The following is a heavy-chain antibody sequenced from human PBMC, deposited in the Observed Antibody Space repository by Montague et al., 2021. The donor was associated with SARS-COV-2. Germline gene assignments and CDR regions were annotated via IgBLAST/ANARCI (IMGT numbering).Heavy chain of an antibody. J-gene: IGHJ4*02. Sequence: SAISGDSVWSNTAAWNWIRQSPSGGLEWLGRTNYRSKWTSDYVTSVEGRISIDPDTSKNQFFLHLRSVTPEDTGVYYCVRDTGSAQAGFDAWGQGTLVTVSS. V-gene: IGHV6-1*01. D-gene: IGHD4-17*01. CDR2: TNYRSKWTS. CDR3: VRDTGSAQAGFDA. CDR1: GDSVWSNTAA.